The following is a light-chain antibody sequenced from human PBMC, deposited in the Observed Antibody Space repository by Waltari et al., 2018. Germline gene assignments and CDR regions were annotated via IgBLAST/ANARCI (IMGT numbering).Light chain of an antibody. Sequence: QTVLTQEPSLSVSPGGTVTLTCALSSGSPPSTPYASWYQQSPGPAPRTLVYKTDSRASGVTARFSGSVRGNKAALTIAGAQAEDESDYYCLLYMGSGSWVFGGGTKLTVL. V-gene: IGLV8-61*01. CDR1: SGSPPSTPY. CDR3: LLYMGSGSWV. CDR2: KTD. J-gene: IGLJ3*02.